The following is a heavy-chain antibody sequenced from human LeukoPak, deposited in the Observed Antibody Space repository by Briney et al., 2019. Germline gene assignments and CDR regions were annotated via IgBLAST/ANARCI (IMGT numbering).Heavy chain of an antibody. D-gene: IGHD3-10*01. Sequence: SETLSLTCSVSGGFNTHYYWSWIRQPPGKGLEWIGYIYHSGSTNYNPSLKSRVTISVDTSKNHFSLKLSSVTAADTAVYYCARGGENYYGSGSLSPSPFDYWGQGTLVTVSS. CDR3: ARGGENYYGSGSLSPSPFDY. CDR2: IYHSGST. J-gene: IGHJ4*02. CDR1: GGFNTHYY. V-gene: IGHV4-59*12.